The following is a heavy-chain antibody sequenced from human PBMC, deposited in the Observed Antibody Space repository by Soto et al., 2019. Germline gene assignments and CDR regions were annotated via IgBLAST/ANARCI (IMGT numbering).Heavy chain of an antibody. CDR1: GVTFSSYS. V-gene: IGHV3-21*01. CDR3: ASGLYCSSTSCYLDP. CDR2: ISSSSSYI. Sequence: PGGSLRLSCAASGVTFSSYSMNWVRQAPGKGLEWVSSISSSSSYIYYADSVKGRFTISRDNAKNSLYLQMNSLRAEDTAVYYCASGLYCSSTSCYLDPWGQGTPVTVTS. D-gene: IGHD2-2*01. J-gene: IGHJ5*02.